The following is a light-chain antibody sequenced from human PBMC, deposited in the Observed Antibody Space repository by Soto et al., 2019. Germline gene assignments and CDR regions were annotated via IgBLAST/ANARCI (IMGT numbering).Light chain of an antibody. V-gene: IGKV1-9*01. J-gene: IGKJ3*01. CDR3: QQLKSPFT. Sequence: DIQLTQSPSFLSASVGDRVSITCRASQGISTYLAWYQQKPGTAPKLLIYAAFTLQNGVPERFSGSESGTELTLTIRTLRPGDFATYYCQQLKSPFTFCPGSNVD. CDR1: QGISTY. CDR2: AAF.